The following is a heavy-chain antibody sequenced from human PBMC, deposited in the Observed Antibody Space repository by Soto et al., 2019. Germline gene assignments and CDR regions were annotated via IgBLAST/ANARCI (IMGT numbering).Heavy chain of an antibody. Sequence: SGPTLVKPTQTLTLTCTFSGFSLSTSGVGVGWIRQPPGKALEWLALIYWDDDKRYSPSLKSRLTITKDTSKNQVVLTMTNMDPVDTATYYCAHIYKQWLENYYYYYMDVWGKGTTVTVSS. J-gene: IGHJ6*03. CDR2: IYWDDDK. CDR1: GFSLSTSGVG. V-gene: IGHV2-5*02. D-gene: IGHD6-19*01. CDR3: AHIYKQWLENYYYYYMDV.